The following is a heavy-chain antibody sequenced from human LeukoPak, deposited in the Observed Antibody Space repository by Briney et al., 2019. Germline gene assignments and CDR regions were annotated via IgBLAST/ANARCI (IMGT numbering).Heavy chain of an antibody. V-gene: IGHV3-7*04. D-gene: IGHD6-19*01. J-gene: IGHJ4*02. CDR3: ARGGIQVSGIDEFDY. CDR1: GFTFSTYW. CDR2: IKEDGSEK. Sequence: GGSLRLSCAASGFTFSTYWMSWVRQAPGKGLEWVANIKEDGSEKYYGDSVKGRFTISRDNAKNSLYLQMNSLRAEDTAVYYCARGGIQVSGIDEFDYWGQGTLVTVSS.